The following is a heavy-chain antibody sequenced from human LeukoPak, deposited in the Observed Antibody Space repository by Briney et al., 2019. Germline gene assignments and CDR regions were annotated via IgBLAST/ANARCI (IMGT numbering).Heavy chain of an antibody. J-gene: IGHJ6*03. CDR1: GFTFSSYS. D-gene: IGHD4-11*01. CDR3: AREGPTVTTLGDYMDV. CDR2: ISSSSSTI. V-gene: IGHV3-48*01. Sequence: GGSLRLSCTASGFTFSSYSMNWVRQAPGKGLEWVSYISSSSSTIYYADSVKGRFTISRNNAKNSLYLQMNSLRAEDTAVYYCAREGPTVTTLGDYMDVWGKGTTVTVSS.